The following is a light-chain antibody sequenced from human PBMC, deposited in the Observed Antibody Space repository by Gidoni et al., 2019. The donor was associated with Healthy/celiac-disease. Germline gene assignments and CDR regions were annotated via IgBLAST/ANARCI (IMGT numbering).Light chain of an antibody. V-gene: IGLV2-14*01. J-gene: IGLJ1*01. CDR3: SSYTSSSALEV. CDR2: EVS. Sequence: QSALTQPASVSGSPGQSLTIPCTGTSSDVGGYNYVSWYHQHPGKAPKLMIYEVSNRPSGVSNRFSGSKSGNTASLTISGLQAEDEADYYCSSYTSSSALEVFGTGTKVTVL. CDR1: SSDVGGYNY.